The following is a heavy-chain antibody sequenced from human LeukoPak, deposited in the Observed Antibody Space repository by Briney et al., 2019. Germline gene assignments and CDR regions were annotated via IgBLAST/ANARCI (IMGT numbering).Heavy chain of an antibody. CDR2: INANGDNT. D-gene: IGHD3-9*01. Sequence: PGGSLRLSCAASGFTFSSYAFHWVRQAPGKGLEYVSAINANGDNTYYANSVKGRFTISRDNSKNTLYLQMGSLRTEDMAVYYCARVPILTGSYYFDYWGQGILVTVSS. CDR1: GFTFSSYA. V-gene: IGHV3-64*01. J-gene: IGHJ4*02. CDR3: ARVPILTGSYYFDY.